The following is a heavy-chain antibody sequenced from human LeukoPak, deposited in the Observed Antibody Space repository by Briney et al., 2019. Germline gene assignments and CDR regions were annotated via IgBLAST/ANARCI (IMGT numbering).Heavy chain of an antibody. Sequence: ASVKVSCTASGYTFTSYAMSWVRQAPGQGLEWMGWINTNTGNPTYAQGFTGRFVLSLDTSVSTAYLQISSLKAEDTAVYYCAGVTWEQMIDYWGQGTLVTVSS. CDR3: AGVTWEQMIDY. D-gene: IGHD1-26*01. CDR1: GYTFTSYA. J-gene: IGHJ4*02. V-gene: IGHV7-4-1*02. CDR2: INTNTGNP.